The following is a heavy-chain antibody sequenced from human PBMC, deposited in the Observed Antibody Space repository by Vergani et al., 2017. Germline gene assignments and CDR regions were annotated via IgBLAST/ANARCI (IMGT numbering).Heavy chain of an antibody. J-gene: IGHJ4*02. Sequence: QVQLVESGGGVVQPGRSLRLSCAASGFTFSSYGMHWVRQAPGKGLEWVAVIWYDGSNKYYADSVKGRFTISRDNSKNTLYLQMNSLRVEDTAVYYCARDHGLWRWSYFPDRYYFDYWGQGTLVTVSS. V-gene: IGHV3-33*01. CDR2: IWYDGSNK. CDR1: GFTFSSYG. CDR3: ARDHGLWRWSYFPDRYYFDY. D-gene: IGHD1-26*01.